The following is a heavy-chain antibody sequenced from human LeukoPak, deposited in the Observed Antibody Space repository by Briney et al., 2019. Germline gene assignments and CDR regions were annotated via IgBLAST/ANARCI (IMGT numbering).Heavy chain of an antibody. Sequence: GGSLRLSCAASAITFSTYAMSWVRQAPGKGLECVSVISGGAGSTYYADSVKGRFTISRDNSKNTLYLQMNSLRAEDTAVYYCARSGYSSSLHAFDIWGQGTMVTVSS. J-gene: IGHJ3*02. CDR3: ARSGYSSSLHAFDI. D-gene: IGHD6-13*01. CDR2: ISGGAGST. CDR1: AITFSTYA. V-gene: IGHV3-23*01.